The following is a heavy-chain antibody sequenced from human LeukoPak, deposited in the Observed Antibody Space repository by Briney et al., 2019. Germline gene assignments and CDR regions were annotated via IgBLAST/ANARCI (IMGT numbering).Heavy chain of an antibody. CDR1: GFTFSSYE. J-gene: IGHJ6*03. Sequence: PGGSLRLSCAASGFTFSSYEMNWVRQAPGKGLEWVSYISSSGSTIYYEDSVKGRFTISRDNAKNSLYLQMNSPRADDTALYYCARVRRDTAMVNYMDVWGKGTTVTISS. D-gene: IGHD5-18*01. V-gene: IGHV3-48*03. CDR2: ISSSGSTI. CDR3: ARVRRDTAMVNYMDV.